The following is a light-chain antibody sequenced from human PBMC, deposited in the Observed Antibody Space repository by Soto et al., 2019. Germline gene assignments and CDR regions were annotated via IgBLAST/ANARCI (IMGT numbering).Light chain of an antibody. CDR1: QILPDSKGYNL. V-gene: IGKV2-28*01. CDR2: LGS. J-gene: IGKJ1*01. Sequence: DIVITQSPRSLTFTRGEPAAISRMSSQILPDSKGYNLLDWYLQKPGQSPQLLIYLGSNRASGVPDRFSGSGSGTDFTLKISRVQAEDVGVYYCTQALQTAPTFGQGTKV. CDR3: TQALQTAPT.